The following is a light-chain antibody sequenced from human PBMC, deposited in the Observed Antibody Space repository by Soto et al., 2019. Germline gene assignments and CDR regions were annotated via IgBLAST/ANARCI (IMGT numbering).Light chain of an antibody. V-gene: IGKV2-28*01. Sequence: DIVMTQSPLSLPVTPGEPTSISCRSSQSLLYTNGYNYLDWYLQKPGQSPQILIYVGSIRASEFPERFSGSGSGTDFTLKISRVEAEHVGVYSCMQALQTPRPFGQATKLEI. CDR1: QSLLYTNGYNY. J-gene: IGKJ2*01. CDR3: MQALQTPRP. CDR2: VGS.